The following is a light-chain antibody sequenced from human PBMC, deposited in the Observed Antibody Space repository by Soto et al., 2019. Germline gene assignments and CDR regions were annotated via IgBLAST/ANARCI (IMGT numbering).Light chain of an antibody. V-gene: IGKV3-20*01. CDR2: GAS. Sequence: LTQSPGTLSRSIRERATLSCRASQSVSNNYLPWYQQKPGQAPRLLIYGASNRATGIPYRCSGSGSGTDFTLTISRLEPEDIAVYYCQQYGSSGTFGQGTKVDI. CDR3: QQYGSSGT. J-gene: IGKJ1*01. CDR1: QSVSNNY.